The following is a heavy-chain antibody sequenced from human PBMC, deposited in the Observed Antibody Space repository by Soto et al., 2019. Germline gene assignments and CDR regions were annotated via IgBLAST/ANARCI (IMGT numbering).Heavy chain of an antibody. CDR3: AKDQDSYGPYYYGMDV. V-gene: IGHV3-23*01. D-gene: IGHD5-18*01. Sequence: PGGSLRLSCAASGFTFSSYAMSWVRQAPGKGLEWVSATSGSGGSTYYADSVKGRFTISRDNSKNTLYLQMNSLRAEDTAVYYCAKDQDSYGPYYYGMDVWGQGTTVTVYS. CDR2: TSGSGGST. CDR1: GFTFSSYA. J-gene: IGHJ6*02.